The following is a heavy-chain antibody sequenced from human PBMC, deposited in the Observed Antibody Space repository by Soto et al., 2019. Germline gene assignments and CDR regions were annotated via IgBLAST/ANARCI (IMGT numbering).Heavy chain of an antibody. J-gene: IGHJ4*02. CDR1: GFTFSSYA. CDR3: AKDLITSPYVYSSSWFPGSFDF. Sequence: GGSLRLSCAASGFTFSSYAMSWVRQAPGKGLEWVSAISGSGGSTYYADSVKGRFTISRDNSKNTLYLQMNSLRAEDTAVYYCAKDLITSPYVYSSSWFPGSFDFCGQGPLGTVSS. CDR2: ISGSGGST. V-gene: IGHV3-23*01. D-gene: IGHD6-13*01.